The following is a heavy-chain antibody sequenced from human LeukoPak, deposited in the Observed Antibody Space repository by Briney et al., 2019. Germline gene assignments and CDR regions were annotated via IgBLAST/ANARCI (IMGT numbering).Heavy chain of an antibody. J-gene: IGHJ4*02. V-gene: IGHV7-4-1*02. D-gene: IGHD6-13*01. Sequence: GASVKVSCKASGYTFTSYAMNWVRQAPGQGLEWMGWINTNTGNPTYARGFTGRFVFSLDTSVGTAYLQISSLKAEDTAVYYCARSFRTGYSSSWYGYWGQGTLVTVSS. CDR2: INTNTGNP. CDR1: GYTFTSYA. CDR3: ARSFRTGYSSSWYGY.